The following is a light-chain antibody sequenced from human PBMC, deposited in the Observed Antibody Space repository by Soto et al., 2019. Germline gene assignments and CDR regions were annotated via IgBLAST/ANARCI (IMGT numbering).Light chain of an antibody. J-gene: IGLJ2*01. CDR3: QSYDRSLSGVV. CDR2: GNT. Sequence: QSVLTQPPSVSGAPGQRVTISCTGISSNIGAGYDVHWYQQLPGTAPKLLVYGNTNRPSGVPDRFSGSKSATSASLAITGLQAEDEADYYCQSYDRSLSGVVFGGGTKLTVL. CDR1: SSNIGAGYD. V-gene: IGLV1-40*01.